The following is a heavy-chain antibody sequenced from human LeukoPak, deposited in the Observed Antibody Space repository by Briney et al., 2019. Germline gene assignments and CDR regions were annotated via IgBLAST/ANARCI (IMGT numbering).Heavy chain of an antibody. D-gene: IGHD3-9*01. J-gene: IGHJ4*02. Sequence: GGSLRLSCAASGFTLSSYSMNWVRQAPGKGLEWVSSISRRSAYIYYADSVKGRFTISRDNAKNTLYLQMNSLRPEDTAVYYCAKDRNFDWLLGFFDNWGQGTVITVSS. CDR1: GFTLSSYS. CDR2: ISRRSAYI. CDR3: AKDRNFDWLLGFFDN. V-gene: IGHV3-21*01.